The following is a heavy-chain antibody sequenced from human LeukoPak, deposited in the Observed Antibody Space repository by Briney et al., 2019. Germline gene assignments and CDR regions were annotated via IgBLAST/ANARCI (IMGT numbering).Heavy chain of an antibody. CDR3: ARDSYGGDAFDI. J-gene: IGHJ3*02. CDR1: GGSISSYY. CDR2: IYYSGST. D-gene: IGHD4/OR15-4a*01. V-gene: IGHV4-59*01. Sequence: SETLSLTCTVSGGSISSYYWSWIRQPPGKGLEWIGYIYYSGSTNYNPSLKSRVTISVDTSKNQFSLKLSSVTTADTAVYYCARDSYGGDAFDIWGQGTMVTVSS.